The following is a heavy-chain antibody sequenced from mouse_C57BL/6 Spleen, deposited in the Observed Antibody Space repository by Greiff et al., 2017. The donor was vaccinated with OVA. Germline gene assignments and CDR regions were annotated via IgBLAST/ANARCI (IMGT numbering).Heavy chain of an antibody. D-gene: IGHD3-2*02. V-gene: IGHV1-50*01. CDR2: IDPSDSYT. Sequence: VQLQQPGAELVKPGASVKLSCKASGYTFTSYWMQWVKQRPGQGLEWIGEIDPSDSYTNYNQKFKGKATLTVDTSSSTAYMQLSSLTSEDSAVYYCARSSRPLRVFAYWGQGTLVTVSA. CDR1: GYTFTSYW. J-gene: IGHJ3*01. CDR3: ARSSRPLRVFAY.